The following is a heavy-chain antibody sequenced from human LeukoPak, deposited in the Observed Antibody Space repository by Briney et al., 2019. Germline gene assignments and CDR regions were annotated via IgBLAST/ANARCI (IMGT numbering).Heavy chain of an antibody. J-gene: IGHJ4*02. CDR2: INPSGGST. V-gene: IGHV1-46*01. D-gene: IGHD4-23*01. Sequence: ASVKVSCKASGYTFTSYYMHWVRQAPGQGLEWMGIINPSGGSTSYAQKFQGRVTMTRDTSTSTVYMELSGLRSEDTAVYYCTLFDCGGKGDYWGQGTLVTVSS. CDR3: TLFDCGGKGDY. CDR1: GYTFTSYY.